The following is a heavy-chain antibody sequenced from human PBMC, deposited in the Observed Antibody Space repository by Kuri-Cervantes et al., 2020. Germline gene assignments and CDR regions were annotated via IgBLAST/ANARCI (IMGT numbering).Heavy chain of an antibody. V-gene: IGHV1-8*02. CDR2: MDPNSGNT. D-gene: IGHD3-22*01. CDR1: GYTFTSFD. CDR3: ARDYYDSSGSSFDY. Sequence: ASVKVSCKASGYTFTSFDINWVRQATGQGLEWMGWMDPNSGNTGYAQKFQGRVNMTRNTSISTAYMELRSLRSDDTAVYYCARDYYDSSGSSFDYWGQGTLVTVSS. J-gene: IGHJ4*02.